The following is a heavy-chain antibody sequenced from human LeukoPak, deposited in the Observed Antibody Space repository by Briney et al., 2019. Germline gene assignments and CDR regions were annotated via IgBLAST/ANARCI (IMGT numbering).Heavy chain of an antibody. CDR1: GFTYSSYG. V-gene: IGHV3-30*03. CDR2: ISYDGSNK. Sequence: GRSLRLSCAASGFTYSSYGMHWVRQAPGKGLEWVAVISYDGSNKYYADSVKGRFTISRDNSKNTLYVQMNSLRVEDTAVYYCARGGTSGTTSPLRAFDIWGHGTMVTVSS. J-gene: IGHJ3*02. CDR3: ARGGTSGTTSPLRAFDI. D-gene: IGHD1-1*01.